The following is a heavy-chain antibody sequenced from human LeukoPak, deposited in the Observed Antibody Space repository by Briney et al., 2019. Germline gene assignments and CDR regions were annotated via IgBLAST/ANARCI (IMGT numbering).Heavy chain of an antibody. CDR2: INPSGGAT. D-gene: IGHD3-22*01. Sequence: ASVKVSCKASGYTFTSYYMHWVRQAPGQGLEWMGIINPSGGATKYAQKFQGRVTMTRDTSTSTLYMEPSSLRSEDTAVYYCARDLGITMIVNYFDYWGQGTLVTVSS. V-gene: IGHV1-46*01. J-gene: IGHJ4*02. CDR1: GYTFTSYY. CDR3: ARDLGITMIVNYFDY.